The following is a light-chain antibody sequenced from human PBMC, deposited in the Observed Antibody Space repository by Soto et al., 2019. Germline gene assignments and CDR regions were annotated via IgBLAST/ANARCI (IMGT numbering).Light chain of an antibody. CDR1: QSVSSY. CDR2: DAS. Sequence: EIVLTQSPATLSLSPGERATLSCRASQSVSSYLAWYQQKPGQAPRLLIYDASNRATGIPARFSGSGSGTDFTLTISSLEPEDFAVYYCQHRGAFGQGTRLENK. V-gene: IGKV3-11*01. CDR3: QHRGA. J-gene: IGKJ5*01.